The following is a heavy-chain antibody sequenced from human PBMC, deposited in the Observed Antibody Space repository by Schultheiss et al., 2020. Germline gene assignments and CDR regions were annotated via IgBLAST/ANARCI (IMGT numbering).Heavy chain of an antibody. D-gene: IGHD3-10*01. CDR1: GFTFSSYA. Sequence: GGSLRLSCAASGFTFSSYAMSWVRQAPGKGLEWVSAIYGSGSSTFYADSVKGRFAISRENAKNSLYLQMNSLRAEDTAVYYCAKDGRGTFDYWGQGTLVTVS. CDR3: AKDGRGTFDY. J-gene: IGHJ4*02. V-gene: IGHV3-23*01. CDR2: IYGSGSST.